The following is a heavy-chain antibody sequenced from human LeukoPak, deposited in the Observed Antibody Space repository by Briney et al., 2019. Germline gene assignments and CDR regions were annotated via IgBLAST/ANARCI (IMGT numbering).Heavy chain of an antibody. CDR1: GGSTSSGTYY. D-gene: IGHD6-13*01. CDR3: AREVDAAAFYYYMAV. Sequence: TLCLTCTVSGGSTSSGTYYWNWIGQPAGKGLEWIGRIYTSGNTNYNPTLTSRVTISVDTSKNLFSLKLSSVTAADTAVYYCAREVDAAAFYYYMAVWGKGTTVTISS. V-gene: IGHV4-61*02. J-gene: IGHJ6*03. CDR2: IYTSGNT.